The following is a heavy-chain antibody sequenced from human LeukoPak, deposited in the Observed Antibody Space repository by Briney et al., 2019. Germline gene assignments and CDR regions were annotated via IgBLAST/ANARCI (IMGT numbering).Heavy chain of an antibody. CDR3: ARAYFSDSSGYYFAKVEFDS. J-gene: IGHJ4*02. CDR2: ISSSSSYI. Sequence: KTGGSLRLSCAASGFTFSSYTMNWVRQAPGKGREWLSSISSSSSYIYYADSVKGRFTISRDNAKKSLYLQMNSLRAEDTAVYYCARAYFSDSSGYYFAKVEFDSWGQGTLVTVSS. V-gene: IGHV3-21*01. CDR1: GFTFSSYT. D-gene: IGHD3-22*01.